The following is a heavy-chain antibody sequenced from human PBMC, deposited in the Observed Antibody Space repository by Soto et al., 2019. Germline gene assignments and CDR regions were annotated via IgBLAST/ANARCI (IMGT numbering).Heavy chain of an antibody. CDR1: GFTFSSYY. Sequence: GGSLRLSCVASGFTFSSYYMSWVRQFPGKGLEWVANIKQDGSEKYYVDSVKGRFTISRDNAENSLYLQMNSLRDEDTAVYYCARDGYSAGFDIWGQGTMVTVSS. CDR2: IKQDGSEK. V-gene: IGHV3-7*01. J-gene: IGHJ3*02. D-gene: IGHD2-15*01. CDR3: ARDGYSAGFDI.